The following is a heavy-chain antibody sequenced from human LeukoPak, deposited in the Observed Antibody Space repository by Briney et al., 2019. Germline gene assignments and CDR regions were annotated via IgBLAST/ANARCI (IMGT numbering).Heavy chain of an antibody. D-gene: IGHD6-13*01. CDR1: GFTFDDYA. Sequence: PGGSLRLSCAASGFTFDDYAMHWVRQAPGKGLEWVSLISWDGGSTYYADSVKGRFTISRDNSKNSLYLQMNSLRAEDTALYYCAKDGSSSWHYFDYWGQGTLVTVSS. CDR3: AKDGSSSWHYFDY. CDR2: ISWDGGST. V-gene: IGHV3-43D*03. J-gene: IGHJ4*02.